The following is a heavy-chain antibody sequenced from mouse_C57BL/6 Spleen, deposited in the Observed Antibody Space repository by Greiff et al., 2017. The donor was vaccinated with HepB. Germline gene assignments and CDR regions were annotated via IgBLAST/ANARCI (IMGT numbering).Heavy chain of an antibody. Sequence: QVHVKQPGAELVRPGTSVKLSCKASGYTFTSYWMHWVKQRPGQGLEWIGVIDPSDSYTNYNQKFKGKATLTVDTSSSTAYMQLSSLTSEDSAVYYCARGDGSRTFDYWGQGTTLTVSS. D-gene: IGHD1-1*01. J-gene: IGHJ2*01. CDR1: GYTFTSYW. V-gene: IGHV1-59*01. CDR3: ARGDGSRTFDY. CDR2: IDPSDSYT.